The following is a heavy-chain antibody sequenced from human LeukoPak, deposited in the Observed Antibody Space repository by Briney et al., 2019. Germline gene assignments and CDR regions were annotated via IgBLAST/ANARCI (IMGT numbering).Heavy chain of an antibody. D-gene: IGHD1-26*01. Sequence: SETLSLTCTVSGGSISSYYWSWIRQPPGKGLEWIGYIYHSGSTNYNPSLKSRLTISVDTSKNQFSLKLRSMTAADTAVYYCARDPSGSFFNWFDPWGQGTLVTVSS. J-gene: IGHJ5*02. CDR1: GGSISSYY. V-gene: IGHV4-59*01. CDR3: ARDPSGSFFNWFDP. CDR2: IYHSGST.